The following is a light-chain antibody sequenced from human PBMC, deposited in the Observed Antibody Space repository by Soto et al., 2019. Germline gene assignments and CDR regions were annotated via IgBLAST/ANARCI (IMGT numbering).Light chain of an antibody. V-gene: IGKV3-20*01. CDR2: GAS. CDR3: QQYGSSSGST. CDR1: QSVTSSY. Sequence: EVVLTQSPGTLSLSPGERAALSCRASQSVTSSYLAWYQQRFGQAPRLLIYGASNRATGIPDRFSGSGSGTDFTLTISRLEPEDFAVYYCQQYGSSSGSTFAQGTKLEIK. J-gene: IGKJ2*01.